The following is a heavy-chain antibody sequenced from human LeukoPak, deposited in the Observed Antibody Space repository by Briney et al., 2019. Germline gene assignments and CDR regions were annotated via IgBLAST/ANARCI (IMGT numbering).Heavy chain of an antibody. V-gene: IGHV3-33*08. CDR2: IWYGGSNK. CDR1: GFTFSSYG. J-gene: IGHJ3*02. CDR3: ASDRKAFDI. Sequence: GGSLRLSCAASGFTFSSYGMHWVRQAPGKGLEWVAVIWYGGSNKYYADSVKGRFTISRDNSKNTLYLQMNSLRAEDTAVYYCASDRKAFDIWGKGTMVTVSS.